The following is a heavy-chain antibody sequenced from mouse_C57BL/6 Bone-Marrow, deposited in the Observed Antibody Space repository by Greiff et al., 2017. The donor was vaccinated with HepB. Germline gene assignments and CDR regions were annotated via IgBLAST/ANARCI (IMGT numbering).Heavy chain of an antibody. D-gene: IGHD2-3*01. CDR1: GYAFSSSW. Sequence: QVQLQQSGPELVKPGASVKISCKASGYAFSSSWMNWVKQRPGKGLEWIGRIYPGDGDTNYNGKFKGKATLTADKSSSTAYMKLSSLTSEDSAVYFCARSAYDGYYRAWFAYWGQGTLVTVSA. CDR3: ARSAYDGYYRAWFAY. CDR2: IYPGDGDT. V-gene: IGHV1-82*01. J-gene: IGHJ3*01.